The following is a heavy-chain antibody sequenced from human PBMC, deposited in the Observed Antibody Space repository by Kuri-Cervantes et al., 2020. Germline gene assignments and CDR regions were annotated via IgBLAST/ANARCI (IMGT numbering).Heavy chain of an antibody. V-gene: IGHV3-53*01. J-gene: IGHJ6*02. CDR2: IYSGGST. CDR1: GFTVSSNY. D-gene: IGHD3-10*01. Sequence: GGSLRLSCAASGFTVSSNYMSWVRQAPGKGLEWVSVIYSGGSTYYADSMKGRFTISRDNSKNTLYLQMNSLRAEDTAVYYCARSMWFGEFGFYYYYGMDVWGQGTTVTVSS. CDR3: ARSMWFGEFGFYYYYGMDV.